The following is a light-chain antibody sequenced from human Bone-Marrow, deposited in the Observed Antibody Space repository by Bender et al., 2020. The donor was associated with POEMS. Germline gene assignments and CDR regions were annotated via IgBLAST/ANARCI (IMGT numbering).Light chain of an antibody. CDR1: SSNIGRNT. CDR3: QSYDNSLGGWV. J-gene: IGLJ3*02. Sequence: QSVLTQPPSASGTPGQRVTISCSGASSNIGRNTVNWYQHLPGTAPKLLIYGYNNRPSGVPDRFSGSKSGTSASLAITGLQAEDEGDYYCQSYDNSLGGWVFGGGTKLTVL. V-gene: IGLV1-40*01. CDR2: GYN.